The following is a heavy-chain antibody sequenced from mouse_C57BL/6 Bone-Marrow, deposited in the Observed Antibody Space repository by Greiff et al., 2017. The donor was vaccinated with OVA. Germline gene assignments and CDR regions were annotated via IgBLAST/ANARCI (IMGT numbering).Heavy chain of an antibody. J-gene: IGHJ4*01. Sequence: EVKLVESGGDLVKPGGSLKLSCAASGFTFSSYGMSWVRQTPDKRLEWVATISSGGSYTYYPDCVKGRFTISRDNAKNTLYLQMSSLKSEDTAMYYCARPRYYGYAMDYWGQGTSVTVSS. CDR2: ISSGGSYT. V-gene: IGHV5-6*01. D-gene: IGHD1-1*02. CDR1: GFTFSSYG. CDR3: ARPRYYGYAMDY.